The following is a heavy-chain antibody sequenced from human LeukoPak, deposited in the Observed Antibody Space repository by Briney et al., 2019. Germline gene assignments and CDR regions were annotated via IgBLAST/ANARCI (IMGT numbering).Heavy chain of an antibody. V-gene: IGHV3-43*02. CDR1: GFTFDDYA. CDR3: EKTPRGYNCYEIEH. Sequence: GGSLRLSCAASGFTFDDYAIHWVRQAPGKGLEWVSLISGDGGDTYYADSVKGRFTISRDNSKNSLYLQMSSLRSGDAGVYYCEKTPRGYNCYEIEHWGQGTIVTVSS. D-gene: IGHD5-12*01. CDR2: ISGDGGDT. J-gene: IGHJ4*02.